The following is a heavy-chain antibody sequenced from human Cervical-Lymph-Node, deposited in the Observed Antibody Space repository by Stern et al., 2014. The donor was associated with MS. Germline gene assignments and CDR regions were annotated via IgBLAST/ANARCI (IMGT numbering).Heavy chain of an antibody. Sequence: QVQLQESGPGLVKPSETLSLTCTVSSYSISSGYYWGWIRQPPGKGLEWIGTIYHSGSTYYNPSLKSRVTLSVDTSKNQFSLKLSSGTAADTAVYYCAREEQQLVHGNWFDPWGQGTLVTVSS. CDR1: SYSISSGYY. CDR2: IYHSGST. J-gene: IGHJ5*02. D-gene: IGHD6-13*01. V-gene: IGHV4-38-2*02. CDR3: AREEQQLVHGNWFDP.